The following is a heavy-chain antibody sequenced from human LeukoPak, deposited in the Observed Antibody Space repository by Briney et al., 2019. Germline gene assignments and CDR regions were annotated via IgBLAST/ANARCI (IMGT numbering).Heavy chain of an antibody. J-gene: IGHJ4*02. CDR3: ARVGGYEGD. CDR2: INPNRGGT. CDR1: GYIFTGYY. D-gene: IGHD5-12*01. Sequence: ASVKVSCKASGYIFTGYYVHWVRQAPGQGFEWMGWINPNRGGTNYAQKFQGRVTMTRDTSISTAYMELTRLRSDDTAMYYCARVGGYEGDWGQGTLVTVSS. V-gene: IGHV1-2*02.